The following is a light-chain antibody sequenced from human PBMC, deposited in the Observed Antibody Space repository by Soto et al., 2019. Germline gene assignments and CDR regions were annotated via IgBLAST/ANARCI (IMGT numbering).Light chain of an antibody. CDR2: QDS. CDR1: KMGDTY. V-gene: IGLV3-1*01. Sequence: SYELTQPPSVSVSPGQTASITCSGDKMGDTYASWHQQKPGQSPVLVIYQDSRRPSGIPERFSGSNSGNTATLTISGTQAMDEADYYCQAWDSSTGVFGTGTKVTVL. CDR3: QAWDSSTGV. J-gene: IGLJ1*01.